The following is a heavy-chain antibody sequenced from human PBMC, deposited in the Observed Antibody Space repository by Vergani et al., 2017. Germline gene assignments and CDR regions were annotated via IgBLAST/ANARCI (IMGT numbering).Heavy chain of an antibody. CDR2: INPNSGGT. D-gene: IGHD2-2*01. J-gene: IGHJ5*02. CDR1: GYTFTGYY. CDR3: ASRYCSSTSCFPYDWFDP. Sequence: QVQLVQSGAEVKKPGASVKVSCKASGYTFTGYYMHWVRQAPGQGLEWMGWINPNSGGTNYAQKFQGRVTMTRDTYISTAYMELSRLRSDDTAVYYCASRYCSSTSCFPYDWFDPWGQGTLVTVSS. V-gene: IGHV1-2*02.